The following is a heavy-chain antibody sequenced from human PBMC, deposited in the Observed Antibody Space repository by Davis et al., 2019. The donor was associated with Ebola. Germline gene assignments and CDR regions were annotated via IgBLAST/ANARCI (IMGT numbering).Heavy chain of an antibody. Sequence: AASVKVSCKASGYTFTSYGINWVRQATGQGLEWMGRIIPILGIANYAQKFQGRVTITADKSTSTAYMELSSLRSEDTAVYYCARHIVVVPAARAYYYYGMDVWGQGTTVTVSS. CDR2: IIPILGIA. CDR3: ARHIVVVPAARAYYYYGMDV. V-gene: IGHV1-69*04. CDR1: GYTFTSYG. D-gene: IGHD2-2*01. J-gene: IGHJ6*02.